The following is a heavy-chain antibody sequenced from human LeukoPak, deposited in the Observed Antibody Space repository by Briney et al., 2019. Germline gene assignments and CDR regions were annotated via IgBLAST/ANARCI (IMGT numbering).Heavy chain of an antibody. D-gene: IGHD3-22*01. CDR2: ISSSSSTI. Sequence: GGSLRLSCVASGFTFSSYSMNWVRQAPGKGLEWVSYISSSSSTIYYADSVKGRFTISRDNAKNSLYLQMNSLRAEDTAVYYCARDYYDSSGYNYFDYWGQGTLVTVSS. V-gene: IGHV3-48*01. CDR3: ARDYYDSSGYNYFDY. CDR1: GFTFSSYS. J-gene: IGHJ4*02.